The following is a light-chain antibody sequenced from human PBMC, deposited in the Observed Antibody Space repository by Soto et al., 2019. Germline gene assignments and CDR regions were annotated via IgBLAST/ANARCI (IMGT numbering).Light chain of an antibody. CDR3: SSYTSSSTVV. V-gene: IGLV2-14*01. CDR2: EVS. CDR1: SSDVGGYNY. J-gene: IGLJ2*01. Sequence: QSALTQPASVSGSPGQSITISCTGTSSDVGGYNYVSWYQQHPGKAHKLMIYEVSNRPSGVSNRFSGSKSGNTASLTIAGLQAEDEADYYCSSYTSSSTVVFGGGTTLTVL.